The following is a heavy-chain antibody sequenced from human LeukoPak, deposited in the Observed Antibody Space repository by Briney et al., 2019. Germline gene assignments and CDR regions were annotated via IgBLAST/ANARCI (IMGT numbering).Heavy chain of an antibody. Sequence: SLRLSCAASGFTFDDYAMHWVRQAPGKGLEWVSGISWNSGSIGYADSVKGRFTISRDNAKNSLYLQMNSLRAEDTAVYYCARDISGGWFDPWGQGTLVTVSS. D-gene: IGHD2-15*01. CDR3: ARDISGGWFDP. J-gene: IGHJ5*02. CDR1: GFTFDDYA. V-gene: IGHV3-9*01. CDR2: ISWNSGSI.